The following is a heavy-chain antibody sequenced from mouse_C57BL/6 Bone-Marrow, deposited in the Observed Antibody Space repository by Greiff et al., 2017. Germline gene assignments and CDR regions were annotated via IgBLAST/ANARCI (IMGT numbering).Heavy chain of an antibody. D-gene: IGHD2-1*01. CDR3: ARERYYGNYRAMDY. Sequence: EVQLVESGGDLVKPGGSLKLSCAASGFTFSSYGMSWVRQTPDKRLEWVATISSGGSYTYYPDSVKGRFTISRDNAKNTLYLQMSSLKSENTAMYFCARERYYGNYRAMDYWGQGTSVTVSS. CDR2: ISSGGSYT. J-gene: IGHJ4*01. CDR1: GFTFSSYG. V-gene: IGHV5-6*01.